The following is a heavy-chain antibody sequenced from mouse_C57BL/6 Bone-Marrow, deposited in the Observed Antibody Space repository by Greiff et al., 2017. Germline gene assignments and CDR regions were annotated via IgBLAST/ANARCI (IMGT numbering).Heavy chain of an antibody. V-gene: IGHV5-16*01. CDR2: INYDGSST. CDR3: ARDLLRAMDY. Sequence: EVQRVESEGGLVQPGSSMKLSCTASGFTFSDYYMAWVRQVPEKGLEWVANINYDGSSTYYLDSLKSRFIISGDNAKNILYLQMSSLKSEDTATYYCARDLLRAMDYWGQGTSVTVSS. CDR1: GFTFSDYY. D-gene: IGHD1-1*01. J-gene: IGHJ4*01.